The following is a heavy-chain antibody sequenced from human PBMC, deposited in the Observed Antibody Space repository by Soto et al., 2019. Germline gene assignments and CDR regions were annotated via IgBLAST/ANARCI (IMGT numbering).Heavy chain of an antibody. CDR3: ARGGYVSAYYGMDV. V-gene: IGHV4-31*03. J-gene: IGHJ6*02. CDR2: IYYSGST. CDR1: GGSISSGGYY. Sequence: QVQLQESGPGLVKPSQTLSLTCNVSGGSISSGGYYWSWIRQHPGKGLEWIAYIYYSGSTYYNPSIKSRVTISVNTSKDQFSLKLSSVTAADTPVYYCARGGYVSAYYGMDVWGQGTTVTVSS. D-gene: IGHD3-16*01.